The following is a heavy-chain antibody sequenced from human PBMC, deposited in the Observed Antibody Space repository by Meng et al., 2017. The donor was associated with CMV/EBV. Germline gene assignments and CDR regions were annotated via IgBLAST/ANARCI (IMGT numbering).Heavy chain of an antibody. Sequence: GGSLRLSCAASGFTFSNYWMSWVRQAPGKGLEWVAFIRYDGSNKYYADSVKGRFTISRDNSKNTLYLQMNSLRAEDTAVYYCAKEPDTYYDFWSGYYYYYYGMDVWGQGTTVTVSS. CDR3: AKEPDTYYDFWSGYYYYYYGMDV. D-gene: IGHD3-3*01. CDR2: IRYDGSNK. J-gene: IGHJ6*02. V-gene: IGHV3-30*02. CDR1: GFTFSNYW.